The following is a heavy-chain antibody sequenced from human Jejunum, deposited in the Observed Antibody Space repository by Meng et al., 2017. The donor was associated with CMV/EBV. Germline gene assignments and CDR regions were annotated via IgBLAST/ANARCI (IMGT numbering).Heavy chain of an antibody. CDR3: AREGWTPRSGRLYYFDS. CDR2: IIPVLGIP. D-gene: IGHD6-25*01. CDR1: GAFGNYA. J-gene: IGHJ4*02. V-gene: IGHV1-69*05. Sequence: GAFGNYAISWVRQAPGQGLEWMGGIIPVLGIPENSKKFQGRVSITTDESRRTAYMEVSRLRSDDTAVYYCAREGWTPRSGRLYYFDSWGQGTLVTVSS.